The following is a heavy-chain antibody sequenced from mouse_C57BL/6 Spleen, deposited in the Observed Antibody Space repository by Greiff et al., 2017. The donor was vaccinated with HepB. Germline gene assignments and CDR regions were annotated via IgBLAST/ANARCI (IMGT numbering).Heavy chain of an antibody. Sequence: QVQLQQSGPELVKPGASVKISCKASGYAFSSSWMNWVKQRPGKGLEWIGRIYPGDGDTNYNGKFKGKATLTADKSSSTAYMQLSSLTSEDSAVYFCARSRYEAMDYWGQGTSVTVSS. CDR1: GYAFSSSW. D-gene: IGHD2-14*01. CDR2: IYPGDGDT. V-gene: IGHV1-82*01. J-gene: IGHJ4*01. CDR3: ARSRYEAMDY.